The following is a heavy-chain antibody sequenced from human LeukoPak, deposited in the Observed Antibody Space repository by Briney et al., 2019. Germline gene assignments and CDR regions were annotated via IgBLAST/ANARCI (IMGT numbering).Heavy chain of an antibody. V-gene: IGHV4-4*07. CDR3: ARLSSSWYQDWYFDR. CDR2: IYTSGST. CDR1: GGSISNYD. J-gene: IGHJ2*01. D-gene: IGHD6-13*01. Sequence: PSETLSLTCTVSGGSISNYDWSWIRQPAGKGLEWIGRIYTSGSTNYNPSLKSRVTMSEDTSKKQFSLKLSSVTAADTAVYYCARLSSSWYQDWYFDRWGRGTLVTVSS.